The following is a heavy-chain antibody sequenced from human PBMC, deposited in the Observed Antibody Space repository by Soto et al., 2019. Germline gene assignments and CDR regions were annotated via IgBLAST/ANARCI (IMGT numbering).Heavy chain of an antibody. V-gene: IGHV4-39*07. CDR3: ARGSQGSGSTSTYYYYYYGMDV. J-gene: IGHJ6*02. Sequence: SETLSLTCTVSGGSMSSGDYYWSWIRQPPGKGLEWIGEINHSGSTNYNPSLKSRVTISVDTSKNQFSLKLSSVTAADTAVYYCARGSQGSGSTSTYYYYYYGMDVWGQGTTVTVSS. CDR2: INHSGST. CDR1: GGSMSSGDYY. D-gene: IGHD1-26*01.